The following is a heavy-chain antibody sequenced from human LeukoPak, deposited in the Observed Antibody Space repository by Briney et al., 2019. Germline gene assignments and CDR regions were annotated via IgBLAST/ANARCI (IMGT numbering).Heavy chain of an antibody. V-gene: IGHV6-1*01. CDR3: AGGAGTLEH. J-gene: IGHJ1*01. Sequence: SQTLSLACAISGDSVSSNSVAWNWIRQSPSRGLEWLGRTYYRSKWYNGYAVSAKSRITIQPDTSKNQFSLQLNSVTPEDTAVYYCAGGAGTLEHWGRGTLVTVSS. CDR1: GDSVSSNSVA. D-gene: IGHD6-19*01. CDR2: TYYRSKWYN.